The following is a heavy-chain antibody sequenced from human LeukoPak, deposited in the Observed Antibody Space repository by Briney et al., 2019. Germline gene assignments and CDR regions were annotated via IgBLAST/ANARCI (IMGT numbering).Heavy chain of an antibody. J-gene: IGHJ4*02. CDR2: IWYDGRNK. Sequence: GGSLRLSCAASGFTFTSYGMHWVRQAPGKGLEGVAVIWYDGRNKYYVDSVKGRFTISRDNSKNTVYLQMNSLRAEDTAVYFCARDLSIAVFDYWGQGTLVTVSS. CDR1: GFTFTSYG. V-gene: IGHV3-33*01. D-gene: IGHD6-19*01. CDR3: ARDLSIAVFDY.